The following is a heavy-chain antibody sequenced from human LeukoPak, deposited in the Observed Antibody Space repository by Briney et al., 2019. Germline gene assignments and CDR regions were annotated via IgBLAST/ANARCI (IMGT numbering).Heavy chain of an antibody. D-gene: IGHD2-21*02. Sequence: PSETLPLPCTVSGGSITNYYWNWIRQPPGKGLEWIGYVFYSGSTNYNPSLKSRVTISVDTSKNQFSLKLTSVTAADTALYYCARDAVTYDAFDIGGQGTMVTVSS. CDR2: VFYSGST. CDR1: GGSITNYY. CDR3: ARDAVTYDAFDI. V-gene: IGHV4-59*01. J-gene: IGHJ3*02.